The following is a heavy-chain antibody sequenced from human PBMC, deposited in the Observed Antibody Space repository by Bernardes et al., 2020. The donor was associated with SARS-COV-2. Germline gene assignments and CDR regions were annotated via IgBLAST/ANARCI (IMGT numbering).Heavy chain of an antibody. D-gene: IGHD3-10*01. CDR2: ISGSGGST. CDR3: VGYGSGSYKWFDP. Sequence: GGSLRLSCAASGFTFSSSAMTWVRQAPGQGLEWVSTISGSGGSTYYADSVKGRFTISRDNSKNTLYLQMNSLRAEDTAVFYCVGYGSGSYKWFDPWGQGTLVTVSS. V-gene: IGHV3-23*01. CDR1: GFTFSSSA. J-gene: IGHJ5*02.